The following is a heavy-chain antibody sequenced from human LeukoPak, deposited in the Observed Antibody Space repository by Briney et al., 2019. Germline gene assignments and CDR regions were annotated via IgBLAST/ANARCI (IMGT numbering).Heavy chain of an antibody. CDR3: TRGPQGSSTWYPI. V-gene: IGHV4-39*01. CDR2: MSYTWNT. J-gene: IGHJ3*02. Sequence: TSETLSPTCTVSGGSISSNNYYWGWIRQPPGKGLEWLGSMSYTWNTYNNPSLKSRVTISVDTSKNQFSLRLSSVTAADTAVYFCTRGPQGSSTWYPIWGQGTMVTVSS. CDR1: GGSISSNNYY. D-gene: IGHD6-13*01.